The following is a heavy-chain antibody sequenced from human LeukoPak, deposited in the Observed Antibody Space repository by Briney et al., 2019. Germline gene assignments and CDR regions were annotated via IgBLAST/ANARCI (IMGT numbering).Heavy chain of an antibody. V-gene: IGHV5-51*01. CDR2: IYPGDSHT. Sequence: PGESLKISCKGSGYPFTTYWIGGVRQMPGKGLEWMGIIYPGDSHTRYIPYFQGQVTISADKSISTAYVQWSSLKASDTAMYYCARLYYDNSGYPDYWGQGTLVTVSS. CDR1: GYPFTTYW. CDR3: ARLYYDNSGYPDY. J-gene: IGHJ4*02. D-gene: IGHD3-22*01.